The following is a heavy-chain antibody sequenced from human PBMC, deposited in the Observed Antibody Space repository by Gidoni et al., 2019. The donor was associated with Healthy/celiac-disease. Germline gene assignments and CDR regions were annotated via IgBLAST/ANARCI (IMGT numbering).Heavy chain of an antibody. CDR3: AKDRNYYDSSGYYSDAFDI. CDR2: ISGSGGST. CDR1: GFTFSSSA. Sequence: EVQLLESGGGLVQPGGSLRLSCAASGFTFSSSAMSWVRQAPGKGLEWVSAISGSGGSTYYADSVKGRFTISRDNSKNTLYLQMNSLRAEDTAVYYCAKDRNYYDSSGYYSDAFDIWGQGTMVTVSS. V-gene: IGHV3-23*01. D-gene: IGHD3-22*01. J-gene: IGHJ3*02.